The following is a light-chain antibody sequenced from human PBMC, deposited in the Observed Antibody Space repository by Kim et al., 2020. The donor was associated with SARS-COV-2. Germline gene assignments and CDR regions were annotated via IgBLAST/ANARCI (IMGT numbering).Light chain of an antibody. J-gene: IGKJ4*01. CDR1: QRISSW. CDR2: KAS. CDR3: QQYNSYPLT. V-gene: IGKV1-5*03. Sequence: ESVGDRVTITCRASQRISSWLAWYQQKPGKAPKLLIYKASSLESGVPSRFSGSGSGTEFTLTISSLQPDDFAAYYCQQYNSYPLTFGGGTKVDIK.